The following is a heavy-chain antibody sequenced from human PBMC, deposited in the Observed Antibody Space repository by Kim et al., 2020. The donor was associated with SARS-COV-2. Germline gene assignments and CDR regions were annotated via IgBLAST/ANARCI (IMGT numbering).Heavy chain of an antibody. CDR3: ARETFRAFDI. V-gene: IGHV1-2*02. CDR2: GDT. Sequence: GDTDYAQRFQGRVTMTRDTSIGTAYMELSSLRSDDTAVYYCARETFRAFDIWGQGTMVTVSS. D-gene: IGHD3-10*01. J-gene: IGHJ3*02.